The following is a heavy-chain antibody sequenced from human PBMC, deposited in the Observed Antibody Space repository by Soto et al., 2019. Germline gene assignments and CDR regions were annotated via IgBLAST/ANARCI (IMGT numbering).Heavy chain of an antibody. V-gene: IGHV4-4*02. J-gene: IGHJ4*02. CDR3: ARLDSSSWYRREFDY. CDR2: IYHSGST. CDR1: GGSISSSNW. Sequence: PSETLSLTCAVSGGSISSSNWWSWVRQPPGKGLEWIGEIYHSGSTNYNPSLKSRVTISVDKSKNQFSLKLSSVTAADTAVYYCARLDSSSWYRREFDYWGQGTLGTVSS. D-gene: IGHD6-13*01.